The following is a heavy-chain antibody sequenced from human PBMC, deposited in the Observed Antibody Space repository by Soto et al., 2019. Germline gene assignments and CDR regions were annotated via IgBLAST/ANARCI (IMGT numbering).Heavy chain of an antibody. V-gene: IGHV4-59*01. J-gene: IGHJ4*02. CDR1: GGSISSYY. CDR2: IYYSGST. D-gene: IGHD4-4*01. CDR3: ARGLANSNPYYFDY. Sequence: PSETLSLTCTVSGGSISSYYWSWIRQPPGKGLEWIGYIYYSGSTNYNPSLKSRVTISVDTSKNQFPLKLSSVTAADTAVYYCARGLANSNPYYFDYWGQGTLVTVSS.